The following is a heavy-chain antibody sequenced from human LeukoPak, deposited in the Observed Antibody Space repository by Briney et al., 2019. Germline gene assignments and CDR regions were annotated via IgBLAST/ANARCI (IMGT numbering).Heavy chain of an antibody. V-gene: IGHV1-8*01. CDR1: GYTFTSYH. CDR3: ARDIFSDASFSDHSSFDS. D-gene: IGHD2-8*01. CDR2: MDPRTGNA. J-gene: IGHJ4*02. Sequence: SVKVSCKASGYTFTSYHINWVRQAPGQGLGWMGWMDPRTGNAGYPQKFQDRVAMTRNTSITADYMELRWLTSEDTAIYYCARDIFSDASFSDHSSFDSWGQGTLVIVSS.